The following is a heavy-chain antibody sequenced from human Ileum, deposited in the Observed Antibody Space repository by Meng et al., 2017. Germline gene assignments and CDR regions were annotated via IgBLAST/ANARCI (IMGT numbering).Heavy chain of an antibody. V-gene: IGHV6-1*01. D-gene: IGHD3-10*01. Sequence: SETLSLTCAISGDSVSSNSVVWHWIRQSPSRGLEWLGRTYYRSKWYNDFAASVRSRITINPDTSKNQFSLQLNSVTPEDTAVYYCARDLSGGTGSHRWLDPWGQGNQV. CDR3: ARDLSGGTGSHRWLDP. J-gene: IGHJ5*01. CDR1: GDSVSSNSVV. CDR2: TYYRSKWYN.